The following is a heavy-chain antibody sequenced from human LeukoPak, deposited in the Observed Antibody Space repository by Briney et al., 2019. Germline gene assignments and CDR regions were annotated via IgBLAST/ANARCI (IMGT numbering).Heavy chain of an antibody. D-gene: IGHD3-16*01. CDR3: ARHASPSYGNFDY. V-gene: IGHV4-34*01. CDR2: INHSGST. CDR1: GGSFSGYY. Sequence: PSETLSLTCAVYGGSFSGYYWSWIRQPPGKGLEWIGEINHSGSTNYNPSLKSRVTISVDASKNQFSLKLSSVTAADTAVYYCARHASPSYGNFDYWGQGTLVTVSS. J-gene: IGHJ4*02.